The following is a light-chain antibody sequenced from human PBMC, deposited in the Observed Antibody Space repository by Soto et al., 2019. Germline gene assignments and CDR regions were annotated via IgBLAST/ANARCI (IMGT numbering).Light chain of an antibody. J-gene: IGKJ1*01. CDR1: QTVRNN. CDR2: GAS. Sequence: EFALTQSPGTLSLSPGERATLSCRASQTVRNNYLAWYQQKPGQAPRLLIYGASSRATGIPARYSGSGSGTEFNFTISSLQSEDFAVYFCQQYNKWPRTFGQGTKVDIK. V-gene: IGKV3D-15*01. CDR3: QQYNKWPRT.